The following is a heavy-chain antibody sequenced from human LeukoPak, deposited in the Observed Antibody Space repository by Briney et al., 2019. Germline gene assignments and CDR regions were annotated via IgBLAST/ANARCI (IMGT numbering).Heavy chain of an antibody. CDR3: ARGLHIVVVPAASRRVFDY. D-gene: IGHD2-2*01. CDR2: MNPNNGNT. CDR1: GYTFTNYD. V-gene: IGHV1-8*03. J-gene: IGHJ4*02. Sequence: ASVKVSCKASGYTFTNYDINWVRQATGQGLEWMGWMNPNNGNTGYAQKFQGRVTITRNTSISTAYMELSSLRSEDTAVYYCARGLHIVVVPAASRRVFDYWGQGTLVTVSS.